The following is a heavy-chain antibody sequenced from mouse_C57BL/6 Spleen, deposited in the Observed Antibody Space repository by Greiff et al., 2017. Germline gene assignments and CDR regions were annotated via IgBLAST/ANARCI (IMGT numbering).Heavy chain of an antibody. CDR1: GYTFTSYW. CDR3: ARDLHYYVSSYEFAY. J-gene: IGHJ3*01. V-gene: IGHV1-53*01. Sequence: QVQLQQPGPELVKPGASVKLSCKASGYTFTSYWMHWVKQRPGQGLEWIGNINPSNGGTNYNEKFKSKATLTVDKSSRTAYMQRSSLTSEDSAVYYCARDLHYYVSSYEFAYWGQGTLGTVSA. D-gene: IGHD1-1*01. CDR2: INPSNGGT.